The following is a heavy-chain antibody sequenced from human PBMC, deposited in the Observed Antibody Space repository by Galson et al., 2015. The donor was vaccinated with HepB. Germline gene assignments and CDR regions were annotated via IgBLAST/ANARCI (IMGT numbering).Heavy chain of an antibody. CDR2: ISGSGGST. Sequence: SLRLSCAASGFTFSSYAMSWVRQAPGKGLEWVSAISGSGGSTYYADSVKGRFTISRDNSKNTLYLQMNSLRAEDTAVYYCAKDAYYDFWSGYYYYYYYMDVWGKGTTVTVSS. J-gene: IGHJ6*03. V-gene: IGHV3-23*01. CDR1: GFTFSSYA. CDR3: AKDAYYDFWSGYYYYYYYMDV. D-gene: IGHD3-3*01.